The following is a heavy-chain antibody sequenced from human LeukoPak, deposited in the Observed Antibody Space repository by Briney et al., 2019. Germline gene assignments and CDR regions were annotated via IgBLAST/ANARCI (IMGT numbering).Heavy chain of an antibody. J-gene: IGHJ4*02. CDR2: ISGSSSYI. D-gene: IGHD4-17*01. CDR3: ASGDRGDYEVY. CDR1: GFSFSSYS. V-gene: IGHV3-21*06. Sequence: GGSLRLSCAASGFSFSSYSMNWVRQAPGKGLEWVSSISGSSSYIYYADSVKGRFTISRDNGKNSVYLQMNSLRPEDTAVYDCASGDRGDYEVYWGQGTLVTVSS.